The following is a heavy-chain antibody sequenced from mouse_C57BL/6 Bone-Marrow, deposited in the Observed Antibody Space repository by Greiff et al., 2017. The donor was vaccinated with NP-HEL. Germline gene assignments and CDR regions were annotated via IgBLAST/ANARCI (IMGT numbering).Heavy chain of an antibody. V-gene: IGHV1-26*01. CDR2: INPNNGGT. Sequence: VQLQQSGPELVKPGASVKISCKASGYTFTDYYMNWVKQSHGKSLEWIGDINPNNGGTSYNQKFKGKATLTVDKSSSTAYMELRSLTSEDSAVYYCARIYYYGSGWYFDVWGTGTTVTVSS. D-gene: IGHD1-1*01. CDR3: ARIYYYGSGWYFDV. CDR1: GYTFTDYY. J-gene: IGHJ1*03.